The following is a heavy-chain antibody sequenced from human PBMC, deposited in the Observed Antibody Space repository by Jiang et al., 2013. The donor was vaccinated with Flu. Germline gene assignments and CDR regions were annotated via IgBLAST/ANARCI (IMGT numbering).Heavy chain of an antibody. CDR2: IYYTGDT. Sequence: GLVKPSETLSLTCTVSGGSFRSYYWSWIRQPPGKGLEWIGYIYYTGDTNHNPSLKSRVTMSVDTSKNQISLNLNSVTAADTAVYYCARRSDWFDPWGQGTLVTVSS. CDR3: ARRSDWFDP. J-gene: IGHJ5*02. V-gene: IGHV4-59*08. CDR1: GGSFRSYY.